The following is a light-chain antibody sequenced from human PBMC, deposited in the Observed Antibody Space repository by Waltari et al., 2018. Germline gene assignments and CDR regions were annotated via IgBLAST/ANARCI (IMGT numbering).Light chain of an antibody. CDR3: LAWDSSTAWT. J-gene: IGLJ1*01. CDR2: QDK. Sequence: SYDLTQPPSVSVSPGQTASITCSGNKLGNTFASWYQQRLGQSPVLVIYQDKKRPSGIPERFSGSNSGYTATLTISGALPMDEADYYCLAWDSSTAWTFGTGTRVTVL. CDR1: KLGNTF. V-gene: IGLV3-1*01.